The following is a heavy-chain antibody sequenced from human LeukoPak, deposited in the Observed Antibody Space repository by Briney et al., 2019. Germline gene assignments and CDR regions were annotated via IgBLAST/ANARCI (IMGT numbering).Heavy chain of an antibody. CDR1: GYTFTGYY. V-gene: IGHV1-2*06. D-gene: IGHD2-15*01. CDR2: INPNSGGT. Sequence: ASVKVSCKASGYTFTGYYMHWVRQAPGQGVEWMGRINPNSGGTNYAQKFQGRVTMTRDTSISTAYMELSRLRSDDTAVYYCARGRVVVAAKNNWFDPWGQGTLVTVSS. J-gene: IGHJ5*02. CDR3: ARGRVVVAAKNNWFDP.